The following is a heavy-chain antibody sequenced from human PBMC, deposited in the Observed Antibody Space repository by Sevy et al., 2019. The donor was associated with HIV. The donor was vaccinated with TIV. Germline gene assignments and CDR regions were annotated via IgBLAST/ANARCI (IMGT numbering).Heavy chain of an antibody. D-gene: IGHD2-2*01. J-gene: IGHJ4*02. CDR2: ISGGGGST. V-gene: IGHV3-23*01. CDR3: ARDGGCSSTSCLLYFDS. Sequence: GGSLRLSCAASGFTFSSYAMSWVRQAPGKGLEWVSAISGGGGSTYYADSVKGRFTISRDNAKNSLYLQMNSLRVDDTAVYFCARDGGCSSTSCLLYFDSWGQGALVTVSS. CDR1: GFTFSSYA.